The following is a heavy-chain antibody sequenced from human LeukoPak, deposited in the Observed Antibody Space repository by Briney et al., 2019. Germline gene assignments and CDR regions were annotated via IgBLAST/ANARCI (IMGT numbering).Heavy chain of an antibody. J-gene: IGHJ4*02. D-gene: IGHD1-26*01. V-gene: IGHV4-34*01. Sequence: SETLSLTCAVYGGSFSGYYWSWIRQPPGKGLEWIGEINHSGSTNYNPSLKSRITISVDTSKNQSSLKLSSVTAADTAVYYCARLGGANQDYWGQGTLVIVSS. CDR1: GGSFSGYY. CDR3: ARLGGANQDY. CDR2: INHSGST.